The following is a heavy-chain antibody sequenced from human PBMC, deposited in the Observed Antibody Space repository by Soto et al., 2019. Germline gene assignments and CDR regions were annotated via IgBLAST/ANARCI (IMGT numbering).Heavy chain of an antibody. CDR2: MFYRGSP. D-gene: IGHD2-2*01. CDR3: ARGDAINWFDS. Sequence: PSGTLSLTCTVSGGSITSYYWNWIRQPPGKGLEWIGYMFYRGSPNYNPSLRSRVTISVDTSKNQFSLRLTSATAADTAVYYCARGDAINWFDSWGQGTRVTVSS. V-gene: IGHV4-59*01. CDR1: GGSITSYY. J-gene: IGHJ5*01.